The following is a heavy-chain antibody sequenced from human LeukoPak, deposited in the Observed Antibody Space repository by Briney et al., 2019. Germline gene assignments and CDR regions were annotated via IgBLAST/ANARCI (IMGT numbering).Heavy chain of an antibody. CDR1: GFTFSDYY. Sequence: PGGSLRLSCAASGFTFSDYYMSWIRQAPGKGLEWVSYISSSGSTIYYADSVKGRFTISRDNVKNSLYLQMNSLRAEDTAVYYCAKVVLEWELLTTFDYWGQGTLVTVSS. CDR2: ISSSGSTI. CDR3: AKVVLEWELLTTFDY. D-gene: IGHD1-26*01. J-gene: IGHJ4*02. V-gene: IGHV3-11*01.